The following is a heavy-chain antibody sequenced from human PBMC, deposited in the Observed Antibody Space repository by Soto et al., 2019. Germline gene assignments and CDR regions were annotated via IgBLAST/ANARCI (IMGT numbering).Heavy chain of an antibody. Sequence: ASVKVYCNASGYAFTGYYMHWVRQATGQGLEWMGWINPNSGGTNYAQKFQGRVTMTRDTSISTAYMELSRLRSDDTAVYYCARDPYYYDTSGSRGGYYYHGMGVRGQRTTRTVPS. V-gene: IGHV1-2*02. CDR1: GYAFTGYY. CDR2: INPNSGGT. J-gene: IGHJ6*01. D-gene: IGHD3-22*01. CDR3: ARDPYYYDTSGSRGGYYYHGMGV.